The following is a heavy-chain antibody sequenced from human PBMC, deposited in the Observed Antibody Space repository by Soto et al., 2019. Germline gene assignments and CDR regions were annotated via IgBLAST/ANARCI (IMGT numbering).Heavy chain of an antibody. J-gene: IGHJ6*02. CDR1: GFTFSSYG. CDR2: ISYDGSNK. D-gene: IGHD6-19*01. Sequence: PGGSLRLSCAASGFTFSSYGMHWVRQAPGKGLEWVAVISYDGSNKYYADSVKGRFTISRDNSKNTLYLQMNSLRAEDTAVYYCAKGGVAVAQPLYYYGMDVWGQGTTVTVSS. CDR3: AKGGVAVAQPLYYYGMDV. V-gene: IGHV3-30*18.